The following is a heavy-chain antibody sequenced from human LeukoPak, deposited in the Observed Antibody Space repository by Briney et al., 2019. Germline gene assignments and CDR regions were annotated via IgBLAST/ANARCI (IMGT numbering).Heavy chain of an antibody. CDR1: GGSFSGYY. CDR2: INHSGST. V-gene: IGHV4-34*01. Sequence: SETLSLTCAVYGGSFSGYYWSWIRQPPGKGLEWIGEINHSGSTDYNPSLKSRVTISVDTSKNQVSLKLSSVTAADTAVYYCARSSTGCWNFDLWGRGTLVTVSA. J-gene: IGHJ2*01. CDR3: ARSSTGCWNFDL. D-gene: IGHD6-19*01.